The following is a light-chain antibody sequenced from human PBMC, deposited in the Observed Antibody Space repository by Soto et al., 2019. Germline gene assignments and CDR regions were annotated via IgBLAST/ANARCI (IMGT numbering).Light chain of an antibody. Sequence: NFMLTQPHSVSESPGKTVTISCNRSSGSIASNDVQWYQQRPGSAPTTVIYENNQRPSGVPDRFSGSTDGSSNSASLTISGMQTEDEADYYFQSYDSSTVVFGGGTKLTVL. V-gene: IGLV6-57*04. CDR2: ENN. CDR1: SGSIASND. J-gene: IGLJ2*01. CDR3: QSYDSSTVV.